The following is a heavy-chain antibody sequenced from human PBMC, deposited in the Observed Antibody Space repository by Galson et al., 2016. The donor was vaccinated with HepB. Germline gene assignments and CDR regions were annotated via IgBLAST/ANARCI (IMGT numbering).Heavy chain of an antibody. CDR2: ISRRGDST. J-gene: IGHJ6*04. CDR1: GFTFSNYG. Sequence: SLRLSCAASGFTFSNYGMTWVRQAPGTGLEVVSSISRRGDSTDYADPVKGRFTISRDNSKNTLSLQMNSPTADDTAIYYCVQGSTAPAVWGKGTTVTVSS. V-gene: IGHV3-23*01. D-gene: IGHD1-26*01. CDR3: VQGSTAPAV.